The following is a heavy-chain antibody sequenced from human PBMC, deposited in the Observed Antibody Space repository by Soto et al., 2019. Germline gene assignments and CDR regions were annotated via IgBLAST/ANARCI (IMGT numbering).Heavy chain of an antibody. CDR1: GFTFSSYA. CDR2: ISSSGGST. CDR3: AKGSDIVGATHLDY. Sequence: GGSLRLSCAASGFTFSSYAMSWVRQAPGKGLEWVSAISSSGGSTYYADSVKGRFTISRDNSKNTLYLQMNSLRAEDTAVYYCAKGSDIVGATHLDYWGQGTLVTVSS. D-gene: IGHD1-26*01. J-gene: IGHJ4*02. V-gene: IGHV3-23*01.